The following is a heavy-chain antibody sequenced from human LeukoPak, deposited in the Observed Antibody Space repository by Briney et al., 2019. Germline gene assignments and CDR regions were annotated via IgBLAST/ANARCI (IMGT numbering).Heavy chain of an antibody. CDR3: AKCPSGVLRYFAPIDY. D-gene: IGHD3-9*01. CDR2: IWYDGSNK. CDR1: GFTFSSYG. J-gene: IGHJ4*02. V-gene: IGHV3-33*06. Sequence: GGSLRLSCAASGFTFSSYGMHWVRQAPGKGLEWVAVIWYDGSNKNYADSVKGRFTISRDNSKNTVYLQMNSLRAEDTAVYYCAKCPSGVLRYFAPIDYWGQGTLVTVSS.